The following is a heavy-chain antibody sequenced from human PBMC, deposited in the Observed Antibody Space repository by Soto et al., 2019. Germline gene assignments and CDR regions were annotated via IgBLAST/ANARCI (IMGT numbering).Heavy chain of an antibody. Sequence: QVQLQQWGAGLLKPSETLSLTCTVYGGSFSTYYWSWIRQPPGKGLEWIGEINHSGNTNYNPSLMGRVIMSFVTSENQFDLKLSSVTAADTAVDYCTGPYPDYFDSWGQGTLVTVSS. V-gene: IGHV4-34*01. CDR1: GGSFSTYY. J-gene: IGHJ4*02. CDR2: INHSGNT. CDR3: TGPYPDYFDS.